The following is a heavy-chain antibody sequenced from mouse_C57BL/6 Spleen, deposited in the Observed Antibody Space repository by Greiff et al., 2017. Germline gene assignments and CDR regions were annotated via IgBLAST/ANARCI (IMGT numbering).Heavy chain of an antibody. Sequence: EVHLVESGGGLVKPGGSLKLSCAASGFTFSDYGMHWVRQAPEKGLEWVAYISSGSSTIYYADTVKGRFTISRDNAKNTLFLQMTSLRSADTAMYYCARGNPNYAMDYWGQGTSVTVSS. D-gene: IGHD2-1*01. CDR3: ARGNPNYAMDY. CDR2: ISSGSSTI. V-gene: IGHV5-17*01. CDR1: GFTFSDYG. J-gene: IGHJ4*01.